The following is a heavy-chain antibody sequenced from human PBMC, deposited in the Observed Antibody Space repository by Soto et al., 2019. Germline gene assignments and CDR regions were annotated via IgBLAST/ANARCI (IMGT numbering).Heavy chain of an antibody. CDR2: IIPILGIA. V-gene: IGHV1-69*02. D-gene: IGHD6-13*01. CDR3: ARLLVLDYYYGMDV. Sequence: QVQLVQSGAEVKKPGSSVKVSCKASGGTFSSYTISWVRQAPGQGLKWMGRIIPILGIANYAQKFQGRVTITADKSTSTAYMELSSLRSEDTAVYYCARLLVLDYYYGMDVWGQGTTVTVSS. CDR1: GGTFSSYT. J-gene: IGHJ6*02.